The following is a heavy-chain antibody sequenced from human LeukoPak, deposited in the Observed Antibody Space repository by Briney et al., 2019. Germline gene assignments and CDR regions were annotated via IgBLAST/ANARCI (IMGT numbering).Heavy chain of an antibody. CDR3: AREVGSTEYYYYGMDV. CDR2: ISSSGSTI. J-gene: IGHJ6*02. CDR1: GFTFSSYE. V-gene: IGHV3-48*03. Sequence: GGSLRLSCAASGFTFSSYEMNWVRQAPGKGLEWVSYISSSGSTIYYADSVKGRFTISRDNAKNSLYLQMNSLRAEDTAVYYCAREVGSTEYYYYGMDVWGQGTTVTVSS. D-gene: IGHD1-26*01.